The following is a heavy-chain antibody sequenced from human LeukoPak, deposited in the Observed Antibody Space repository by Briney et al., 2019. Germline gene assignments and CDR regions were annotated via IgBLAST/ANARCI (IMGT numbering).Heavy chain of an antibody. CDR3: AKWDYAGMTRAFDI. J-gene: IGHJ3*02. CDR2: ISHDGSKK. Sequence: GALRLSCAASGFTFSSYGMHWVRQAPGKGLEWLAAISHDGSKKYYADSVNGRFTISRDNSKNTLWLQMNSLRAEDTAVYYCAKWDYAGMTRAFDIWGQGTLVTFSS. CDR1: GFTFSSYG. V-gene: IGHV3-30*18. D-gene: IGHD3-16*01.